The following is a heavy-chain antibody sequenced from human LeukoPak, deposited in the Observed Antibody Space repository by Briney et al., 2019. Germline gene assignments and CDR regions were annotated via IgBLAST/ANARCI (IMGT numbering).Heavy chain of an antibody. Sequence: SETLSLTCTVSGGSISSYYWSWVRQPPGKGLEWLGFVYYTGSTNYSPSLKSRVTISVDTSKNQFSLKLRSVTAADTAVYYCARISSSNWYNERGAFDVWGQGTMVTVSS. J-gene: IGHJ3*01. V-gene: IGHV4-59*01. CDR2: VYYTGST. CDR3: ARISSSNWYNERGAFDV. CDR1: GGSISSYY. D-gene: IGHD6-13*01.